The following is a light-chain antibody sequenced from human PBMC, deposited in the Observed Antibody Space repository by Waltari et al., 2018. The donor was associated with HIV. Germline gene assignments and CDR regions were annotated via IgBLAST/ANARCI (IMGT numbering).Light chain of an antibody. CDR3: ESYTSTSVWV. CDR1: SSDVGGYNY. V-gene: IGLV2-14*03. CDR2: DVS. Sequence: QSALTQPASVSGSPGQSITISCTGSSSDVGGYNYVSWYQQHPGKAPRLMIYDVSTRPSGVSDRFSGSKSGDMASLTISGLQAEDEADYYCESYTSTSVWVFGGGTRLTVL. J-gene: IGLJ3*02.